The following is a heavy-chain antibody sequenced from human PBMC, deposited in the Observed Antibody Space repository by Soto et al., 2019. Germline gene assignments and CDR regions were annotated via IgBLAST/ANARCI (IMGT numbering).Heavy chain of an antibody. CDR2: MNPSSGNT. J-gene: IGHJ6*03. Sequence: QVLLMQSEAEVRKPGASVTVSCEASGVTFGNYEINWVRQAPGQGLEWMGWMNPSSGNTGYAQKFQGRVTMTRITSTNTAYMELRSLTSEDTAVYYCAKNADFFHYHMDVWGEGTTVTVSS. CDR1: GVTFGNYE. CDR3: AKNADFFHYHMDV. V-gene: IGHV1-8*01.